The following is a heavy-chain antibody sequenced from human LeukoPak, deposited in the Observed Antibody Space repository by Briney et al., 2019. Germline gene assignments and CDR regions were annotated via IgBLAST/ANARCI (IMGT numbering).Heavy chain of an antibody. Sequence: PGGSLRLSCAASGFTFSSYGMHWVRQAPGKGLEWVAFIRYDGSNKYYADSVKGRFTISRDNSKNTLYLQMNSLRAEDTAVYYCARVLGGMRNLFFDYWGQGTLVTVSS. CDR1: GFTFSSYG. D-gene: IGHD1-26*01. J-gene: IGHJ4*02. CDR3: ARVLGGMRNLFFDY. V-gene: IGHV3-30*02. CDR2: IRYDGSNK.